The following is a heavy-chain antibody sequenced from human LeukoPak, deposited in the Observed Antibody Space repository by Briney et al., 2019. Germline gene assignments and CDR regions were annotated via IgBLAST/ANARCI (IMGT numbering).Heavy chain of an antibody. CDR3: ARDGPSIVGATGGYYFDY. D-gene: IGHD1-26*01. CDR1: GDSITSYY. CDR2: IYYSGST. V-gene: IGHV4-39*07. J-gene: IGHJ4*02. Sequence: SETLSLTCTVSGDSITSYYWGWIRQPPGKGLEWIGSIYYSGSTYYNPSLKSRVTISVDTSKNQFSLKLSSVTAADTAVYYCARDGPSIVGATGGYYFDYWGQGTLVTVSS.